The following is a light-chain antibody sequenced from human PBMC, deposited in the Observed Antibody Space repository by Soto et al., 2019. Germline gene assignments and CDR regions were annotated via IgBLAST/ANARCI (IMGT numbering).Light chain of an antibody. CDR1: QSISSY. J-gene: IGKJ4*01. CDR2: AAS. Sequence: DIKMTQSPSPLSASVGDRVTITCRASQSISSYLNWYQHKSGKAPKLLIYAASSLQSGVPSRFSGSGSGTDFTLTISSLQPEDFATYYCQQSYTTPLTFGGGTKVEIK. V-gene: IGKV1-39*01. CDR3: QQSYTTPLT.